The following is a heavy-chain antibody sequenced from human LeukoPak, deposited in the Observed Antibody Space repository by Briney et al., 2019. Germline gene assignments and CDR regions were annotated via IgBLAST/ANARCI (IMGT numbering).Heavy chain of an antibody. V-gene: IGHV1-69*13. CDR3: ARAFDFSGSPLN. Sequence: GASVTVSCKASGGTFSSYAISWVRQAPGQGLEWMGRIIPIFGRANYAQNFQGRVTITADESTSTAYMELSSLRSEDTAVYYCARAFDFSGSPLNWGQGTLVTVSS. CDR2: IIPIFGRA. CDR1: GGTFSSYA. D-gene: IGHD6-19*01. J-gene: IGHJ4*02.